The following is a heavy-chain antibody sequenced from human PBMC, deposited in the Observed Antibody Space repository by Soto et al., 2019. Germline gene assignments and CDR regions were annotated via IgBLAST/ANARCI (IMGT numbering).Heavy chain of an antibody. CDR1: GGSFSGYI. V-gene: IGHV4-34*09. CDR3: ARDLKEYCSDGKCNWFDP. CDR2: INHSGSA. J-gene: IGHJ5*02. Sequence: PSETLSLTCDVYGGSFSGYIWTWIRQTPGKGLQWIGQINHSGSANYNPSLKSRVTISEDTSKNQFSLKLSSVTAADAAVYYCARDLKEYCSDGKCNWFDPWGQGTLVTVSS. D-gene: IGHD2-15*01.